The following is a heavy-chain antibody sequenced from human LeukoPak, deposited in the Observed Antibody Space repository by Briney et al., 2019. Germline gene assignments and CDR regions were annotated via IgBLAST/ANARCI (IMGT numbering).Heavy chain of an antibody. V-gene: IGHV4-30-2*01. CDR2: IYHSGST. CDR1: GGSISSGGYS. D-gene: IGHD2-2*01. Sequence: PSETLSLTCAVSGGSISSGGYSWSWIRQPPGKGLEWIGYIYHSGSTYYNPSLKSRVTISVDRSKNQLSLKLSSVTAADTAVYYCARGGCSSTSCYDWFDPWGQGTLVTVSS. J-gene: IGHJ5*02. CDR3: ARGGCSSTSCYDWFDP.